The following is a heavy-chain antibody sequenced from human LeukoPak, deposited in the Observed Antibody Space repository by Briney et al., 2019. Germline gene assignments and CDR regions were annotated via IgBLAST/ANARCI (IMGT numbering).Heavy chain of an antibody. CDR3: ASTVATNDAFDI. V-gene: IGHV4-59*12. CDR2: IYYSGST. Sequence: GSLRLSCAASGFTFSDYYMSWIRQHPGKGLEWIGYIYYSGSTYYNPSLKSRVTISVDRSKNQFSLKLSSVTAADTAVYYCASTVATNDAFDIWGQGTMVTVSS. J-gene: IGHJ3*02. D-gene: IGHD4-17*01. CDR1: GFTFSDYY.